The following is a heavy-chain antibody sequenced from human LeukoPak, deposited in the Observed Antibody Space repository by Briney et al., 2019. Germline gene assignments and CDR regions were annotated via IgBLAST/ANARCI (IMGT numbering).Heavy chain of an antibody. V-gene: IGHV3-7*01. J-gene: IGHJ4*02. D-gene: IGHD3-10*01. CDR3: ARGRIRGTYGY. CDR2: IKQDGSEK. CDR1: GFTFSSYW. Sequence: GGSLRLSCAAPGFTFSSYWMSWVRQAPGKGLEWVANIKQDGSEKYYVDSVKGRFTISRDNAKNSLYLQMNSLRAEDTAVYYCARGRIRGTYGYWGQGTLVTVSS.